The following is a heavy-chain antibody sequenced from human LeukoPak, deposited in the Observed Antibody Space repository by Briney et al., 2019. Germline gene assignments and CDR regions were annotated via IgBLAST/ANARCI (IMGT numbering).Heavy chain of an antibody. CDR1: GYTFTGYY. V-gene: IGHV1-46*01. CDR3: ARDTRTMTAVTRGQHYYYGLDV. J-gene: IGHJ6*02. Sequence: SVKVSCKASGYTFTGYYMHWVRQAPGHGLEWMAIINPSGGGTYYEQKLQGRVTVTRDTSTSTVYMELSSLRSEDTAVYYCARDTRTMTAVTRGQHYYYGLDVWGQGTTVTVSS. CDR2: INPSGGGT. D-gene: IGHD4-17*01.